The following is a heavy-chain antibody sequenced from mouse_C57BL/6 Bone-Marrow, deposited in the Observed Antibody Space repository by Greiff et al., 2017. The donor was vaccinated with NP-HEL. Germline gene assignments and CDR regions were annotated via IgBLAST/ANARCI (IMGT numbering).Heavy chain of an antibody. CDR2: IDPENGDT. CDR1: GFNIKDDY. Sequence: VQLKESGAELVRPGASVKLSCTASGFNIKDDYMHWVKQRPEQGLEWIGWIDPENGDTEYASKFQGKATITADTSSNTAYLQLSSLTSEDTAVYYCTPLLRGYFDVWGTGTTVTVSS. CDR3: TPLLRGYFDV. D-gene: IGHD1-2*01. J-gene: IGHJ1*03. V-gene: IGHV14-4*01.